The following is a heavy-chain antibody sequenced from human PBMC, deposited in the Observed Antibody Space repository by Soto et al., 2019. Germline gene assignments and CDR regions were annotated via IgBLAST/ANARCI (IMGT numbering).Heavy chain of an antibody. CDR3: ARIRNTRGSGWYYFDY. V-gene: IGHV2-70*01. CDR1: GFSLSTSGMC. CDR2: IDWGDEK. D-gene: IGHD6-19*01. J-gene: IGHJ4*02. Sequence: ASGPTLVNPTQTLTLTCTFSGFSLSTSGMCVSWIRQPPGKALEWLALIDWGDEKYYSTSLKTRLTISKNTSRNQVVLTMTNMDPLDTSTYYCARIRNTRGSGWYYFDYWGQGTLVTVS.